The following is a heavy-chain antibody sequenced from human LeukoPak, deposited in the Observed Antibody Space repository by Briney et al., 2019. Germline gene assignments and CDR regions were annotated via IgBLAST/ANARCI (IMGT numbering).Heavy chain of an antibody. CDR3: NGWGNDAFDI. CDR1: GFTFSGSA. J-gene: IGHJ3*02. CDR2: IRSKANSYAT. V-gene: IGHV3-73*01. D-gene: IGHD6-19*01. Sequence: GGSLRLSCAASGFTFSGSAMHWVRQASGKGLEWVGRIRSKANSYATAYAASVKGRFTISRDDSKNTAYLQMNSLKTEDTAVYYCNGWGNDAFDIWGQGTMVTVSS.